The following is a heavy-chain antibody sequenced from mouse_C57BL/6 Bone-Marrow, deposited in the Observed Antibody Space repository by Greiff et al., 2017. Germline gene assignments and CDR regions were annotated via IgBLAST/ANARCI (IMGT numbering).Heavy chain of an antibody. CDR3: ARRYRGFDY. CDR2: IRNKANGYTT. J-gene: IGHJ2*01. Sequence: EVKLMESGGGLVQPGGSLSLSCAASGFTFTDYYMSWVRQPPGKALEWLGFIRNKANGYTTEYSASVKGRFTISRDNSQSILYLQMNALRAEDSATYYCARRYRGFDYWGQGTTLTVSS. CDR1: GFTFTDYY. D-gene: IGHD2-14*01. V-gene: IGHV7-3*01.